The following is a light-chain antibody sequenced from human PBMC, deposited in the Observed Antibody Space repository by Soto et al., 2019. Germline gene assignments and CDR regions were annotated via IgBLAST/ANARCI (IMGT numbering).Light chain of an antibody. V-gene: IGKV4-1*01. CDR2: WAS. Sequence: DIVMTQSPDSLTVSLGERATINCRSSQDRLYSFHTQTYLAWYKQRPGQPPKLLIHWASIREPGVPDRFSGSGCGTDFTLAISSLQAEDVAVDYCQQYFETPWTFGHGTKVEI. CDR1: QDRLYSFHTQTY. CDR3: QQYFETPWT. J-gene: IGKJ1*01.